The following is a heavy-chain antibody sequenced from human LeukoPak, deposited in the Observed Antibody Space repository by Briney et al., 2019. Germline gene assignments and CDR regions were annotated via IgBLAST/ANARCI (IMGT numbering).Heavy chain of an antibody. J-gene: IGHJ4*02. V-gene: IGHV4-59*08. CDR2: IYYSGST. D-gene: IGHD6-6*01. Sequence: SETLSLTCTVSGGSISSNYWSWIRQPPGKGLEWIGYIYYSGSTNYNPSLKSRATISVDTSKNQFSLKLSSVTAADTAVYYCARQGAYSSSSFDYWGQGTLVTVSS. CDR1: GGSISSNY. CDR3: ARQGAYSSSSFDY.